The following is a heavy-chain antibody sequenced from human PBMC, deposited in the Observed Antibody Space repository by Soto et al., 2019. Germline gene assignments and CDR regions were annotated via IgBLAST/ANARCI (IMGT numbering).Heavy chain of an antibody. J-gene: IGHJ4*02. Sequence: QVQLVQSGAEVKKPGASVKVSCKASGYTLTSYAMHWVRQAPGQRLEWMGWINAGNGNTKYSQKFQGRVTITRDTSASTAYMEVSSLRSEDTAVYYCARGDYYDIHDYWGQGTLVTVSS. V-gene: IGHV1-3*01. D-gene: IGHD3-22*01. CDR1: GYTLTSYA. CDR3: ARGDYYDIHDY. CDR2: INAGNGNT.